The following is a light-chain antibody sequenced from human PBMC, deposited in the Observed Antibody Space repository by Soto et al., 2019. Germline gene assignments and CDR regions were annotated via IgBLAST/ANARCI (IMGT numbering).Light chain of an antibody. V-gene: IGKV3-15*01. CDR1: QSIGSN. CDR3: QQYNKWPLFT. J-gene: IGKJ3*01. Sequence: ETVLTQSPATFSVSPGERATLSCRASQSIGSNLAWYQQRPGQPPRLLIYGASTRATGVPARFSGSGSGTGFTLTINSLQSEDFALYYCQQYNKWPLFTFGPGTKVDIK. CDR2: GAS.